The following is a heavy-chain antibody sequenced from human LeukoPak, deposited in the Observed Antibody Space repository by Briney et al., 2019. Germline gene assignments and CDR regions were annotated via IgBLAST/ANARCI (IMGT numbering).Heavy chain of an antibody. CDR3: AKTLPRYGPKGAFDI. D-gene: IGHD5-24*01. J-gene: IGHJ3*02. CDR2: IRYDGSNK. Sequence: GGSLRLSCAASGFTFSSYGMHWVRQAPGKGLEWVAFIRYDGSNKYYADSVKGRFTISRDNSKNTLYLQMNSLRAEDTAVYYCAKTLPRYGPKGAFDIWGQGTMVTVSS. V-gene: IGHV3-30*02. CDR1: GFTFSSYG.